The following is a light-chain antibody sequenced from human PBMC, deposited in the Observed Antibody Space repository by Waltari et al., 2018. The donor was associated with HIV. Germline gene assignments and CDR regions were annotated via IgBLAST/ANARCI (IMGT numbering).Light chain of an antibody. CDR3: QQYYATSVT. J-gene: IGKJ4*01. Sequence: DIVMTQSPDFPSVSLGERATINCKSSQSLFYSSKNKNFLAGYQVKPQQAPKPLVYWASTRQVGVPGRVSGSGSGADFTLTIDSLQLEDVAVYYCQQYYATSVTFGGGT. V-gene: IGKV4-1*01. CDR1: QSLFYSSKNKNF. CDR2: WAS.